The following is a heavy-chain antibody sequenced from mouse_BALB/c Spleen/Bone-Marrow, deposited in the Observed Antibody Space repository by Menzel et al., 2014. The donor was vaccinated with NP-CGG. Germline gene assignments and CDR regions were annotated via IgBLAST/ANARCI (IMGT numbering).Heavy chain of an antibody. D-gene: IGHD4-1*01. CDR3: ARDWDHYAMDY. CDR2: IYPRSDNT. V-gene: IGHV1-77*01. Sequence: VQLVESGAELARPGASVKLSCKASGYTFTDYYINWVKQRTGQGLEWIGEIYPRSDNTYYNEKFKGKATLTADKSSSTAYLQLSSLTSEDSAVYFRARDWDHYAMDYWGQGTSVTVSS. J-gene: IGHJ4*01. CDR1: GYTFTDYY.